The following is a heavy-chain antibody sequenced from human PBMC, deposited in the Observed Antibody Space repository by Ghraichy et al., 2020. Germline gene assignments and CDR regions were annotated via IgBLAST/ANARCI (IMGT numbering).Heavy chain of an antibody. J-gene: IGHJ3*01. CDR1: GFMFSSYW. CDR2: VKPDGGEK. CDR3: VKCRGTTWNDALDV. Sequence: GESLRLSCAASGFMFSSYWVTWVRQAPGKGLEWVANVKPDGGEKNYVGSVKGRFTISRDNAKKSLYLQMNSLRAEDTAVYYCVKCRGTTWNDALDVWGQGTVVTVSS. D-gene: IGHD1-1*01. V-gene: IGHV3-7*01.